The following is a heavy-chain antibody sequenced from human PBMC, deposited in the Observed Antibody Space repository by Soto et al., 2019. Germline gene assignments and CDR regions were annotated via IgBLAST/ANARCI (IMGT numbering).Heavy chain of an antibody. CDR2: MNPNSGNT. CDR3: ARVDILTGYYVFDY. CDR1: GYTFTSYD. D-gene: IGHD3-9*01. J-gene: IGHJ4*02. Sequence: EASVKVSCKASGYTFTSYDINWVRQATGQGLEWMGWMNPNSGNTGYAQKFQGRVTMTRNTSISTAYMELSSLRSEDTAVYYCARVDILTGYYVFDYWGQGTLVTVSS. V-gene: IGHV1-8*01.